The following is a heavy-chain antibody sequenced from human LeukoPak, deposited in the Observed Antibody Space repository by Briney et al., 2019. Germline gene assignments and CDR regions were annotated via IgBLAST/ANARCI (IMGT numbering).Heavy chain of an antibody. V-gene: IGHV4-30-2*01. CDR2: IYHSGST. Sequence: PSETLSLTCAVSGGSISSGGYSWSWIRQPPGKGLEWIGYIYHSGSTYYNPSLKSRVTISVDRSKNQFSLKLSSVTAADTAVYYCARQANLGELSWNGGGFDIWGQGTMVTVSS. D-gene: IGHD3-16*02. CDR1: GGSISSGGYS. CDR3: ARQANLGELSWNGGGFDI. J-gene: IGHJ3*02.